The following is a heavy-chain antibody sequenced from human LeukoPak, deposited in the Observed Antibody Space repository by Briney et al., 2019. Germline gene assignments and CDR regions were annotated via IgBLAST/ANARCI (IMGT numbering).Heavy chain of an antibody. Sequence: PSETLSLTCTVSGGSISRGSYYWSWIRQPAGKGLEWIGRIYTSGSTNYNPSLKSRVTISVDTSKNQFSLKLSSVTAADTAVYYCARGGNCSGGSCYLYNWFDPWGQGTLVTVSS. CDR3: ARGGNCSGGSCYLYNWFDP. CDR1: GGSISRGSYY. V-gene: IGHV4-61*02. CDR2: IYTSGST. J-gene: IGHJ5*02. D-gene: IGHD2-15*01.